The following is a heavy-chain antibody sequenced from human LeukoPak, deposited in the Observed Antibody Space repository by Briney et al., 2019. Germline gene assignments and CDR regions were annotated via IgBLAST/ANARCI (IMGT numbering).Heavy chain of an antibody. Sequence: SETLSLTCTVSVGSLNGYYWSLIRQPPGKGLEWIGYIYYSGSTNYNPSLKRRVTISIDTSKNQFSLKLTSVTAADTAVYYCARGEALYSNYGFDYWGQGTLVTVSS. CDR2: IYYSGST. V-gene: IGHV4-59*01. CDR3: ARGEALYSNYGFDY. CDR1: VGSLNGYY. J-gene: IGHJ4*02. D-gene: IGHD4-11*01.